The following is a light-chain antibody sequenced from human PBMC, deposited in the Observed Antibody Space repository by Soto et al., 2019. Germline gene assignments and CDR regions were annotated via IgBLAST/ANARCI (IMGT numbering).Light chain of an antibody. CDR3: QQSFSNPRT. CDR2: LAS. V-gene: IGKV1-39*01. Sequence: DIQMTQSPSSLSASLGDRVTVTCRASQKIHNFVSWYQQKPGQAPKLLIFLASTLESGVPSRFGGSGSGTDFTLTISSLQPEDFATYYCQQSFSNPRTFGGGNKVEIQ. J-gene: IGKJ4*01. CDR1: QKIHNF.